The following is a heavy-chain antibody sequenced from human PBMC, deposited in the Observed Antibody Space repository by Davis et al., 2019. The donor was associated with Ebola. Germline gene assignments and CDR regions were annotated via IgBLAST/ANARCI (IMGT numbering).Heavy chain of an antibody. CDR3: ARSRGFCTGGVCYDGVYYGMDV. D-gene: IGHD2-8*02. V-gene: IGHV3-53*01. CDR2: IYSGGST. J-gene: IGHJ6*02. CDR1: GFTVSSNY. Sequence: GGSLRLSCAASGFTVSSNYMTWVLQAPGQGLEWVSVIYSGGSTYYADAVKGRFTISRDNSKNTLYLQMNSLRAEDTAVYYCARSRGFCTGGVCYDGVYYGMDVWGHATTVPVSS.